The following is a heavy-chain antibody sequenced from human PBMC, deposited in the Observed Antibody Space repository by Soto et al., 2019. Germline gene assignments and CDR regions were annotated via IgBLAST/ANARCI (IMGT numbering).Heavy chain of an antibody. Sequence: SVKVSCKASGGTFSSYAISRVRQAPGQGLEWMGGIIPIFGTANYAQKFQGRVTITADESTSTAYMELSSLRSEDTAVYYCARGDCSSTSCYTYYYYYGMDVWGQGTTVTVSS. CDR2: IIPIFGTA. CDR1: GGTFSSYA. D-gene: IGHD2-2*02. J-gene: IGHJ6*02. V-gene: IGHV1-69*13. CDR3: ARGDCSSTSCYTYYYYYGMDV.